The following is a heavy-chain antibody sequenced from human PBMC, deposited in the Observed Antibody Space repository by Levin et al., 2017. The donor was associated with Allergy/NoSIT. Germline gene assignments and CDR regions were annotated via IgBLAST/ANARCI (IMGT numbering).Heavy chain of an antibody. V-gene: IGHV3-33*01. D-gene: IGHD6-19*01. CDR1: GFTFSSYG. Sequence: PGGSLRLSCAASGFTFSSYGMHWVRQAPGKGLEWVAVIWYDGSNKYYADSVKGRFTISRDNSKNTLYLQMNSLRAEDTAVYYCAREVIAVAGTRYFDYWGQGTLVTVSS. CDR3: AREVIAVAGTRYFDY. J-gene: IGHJ4*02. CDR2: IWYDGSNK.